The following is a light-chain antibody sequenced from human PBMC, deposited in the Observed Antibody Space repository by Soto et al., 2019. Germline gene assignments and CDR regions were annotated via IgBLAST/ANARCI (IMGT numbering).Light chain of an antibody. CDR2: DAS. V-gene: IGKV1-9*01. CDR1: QGIDIY. Sequence: DIQLTQSPSFLSASVGDRVTITCRASQGIDIYLAWFQHKPGKAPKLLIYDASTLESGAPSRFSGSGSGTEFTLTISSLQPEDFAIYYCQQHNSYPGTFGPGTKVENK. J-gene: IGKJ3*01. CDR3: QQHNSYPGT.